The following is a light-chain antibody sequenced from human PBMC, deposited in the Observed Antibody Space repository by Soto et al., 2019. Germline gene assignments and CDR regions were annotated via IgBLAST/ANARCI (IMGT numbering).Light chain of an antibody. CDR2: EVN. CDR1: RSDVGVYNF. Sequence: QSALTQPAPVSGSPGQSVTISCTGTRSDVGVYNFVSWYQQYPGKAPKLMIYEVNNRPSGVSGRFSGSKSGNTAALTISGLQAEDEADYYCSSYATSSTVVFGGGTQLTVL. J-gene: IGLJ7*01. CDR3: SSYATSSTVV. V-gene: IGLV2-14*01.